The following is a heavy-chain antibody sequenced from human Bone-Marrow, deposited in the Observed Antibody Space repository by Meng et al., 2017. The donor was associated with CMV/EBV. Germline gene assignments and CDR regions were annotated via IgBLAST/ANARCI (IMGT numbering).Heavy chain of an antibody. CDR2: INPNTAT. D-gene: IGHD6-19*01. V-gene: IGHV1-2*02. J-gene: IGHJ4*02. Sequence: VPVVQSVGEANKPGASAKIVCKAPVYSLTDFSIHCVRPAPGQWLEWMGWINPNTATNYAQYFQARVTMTRDMSINAAYMELSRLTSGDTAVYYCARSSGWSRFDYWGQGTLVTVSS. CDR1: VYSLTDFS. CDR3: ARSSGWSRFDY.